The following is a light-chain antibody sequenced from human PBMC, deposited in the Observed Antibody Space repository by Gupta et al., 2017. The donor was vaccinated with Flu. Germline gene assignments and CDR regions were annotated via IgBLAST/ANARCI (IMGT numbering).Light chain of an antibody. CDR2: EVS. J-gene: IGLJ2*01. Sequence: ITSSFAGTNSDVGQTNLVSWYQQHPGQAPKLIIYEVSTWPSYVPTRFSGSNSSITASLTISGLQAEDEADYYCCSYAADHNVIFGGRPSLTV. CDR1: NSDVGQTNL. CDR3: CSYAADHNVI. V-gene: IGLV2-23*02.